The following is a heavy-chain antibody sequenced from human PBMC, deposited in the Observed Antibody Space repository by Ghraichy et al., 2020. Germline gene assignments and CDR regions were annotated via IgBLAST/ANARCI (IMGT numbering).Heavy chain of an antibody. V-gene: IGHV3-69-1*02. CDR3: ARGGKNRSGRDY. Sequence: EWVSYITSSRTISYADSVKGRFTISRDNAENSLYLQMKSLRAEDTAVYYCARGGKNRSGRDYWGQG. J-gene: IGHJ4*02. D-gene: IGHD3-22*01. CDR2: ITSSRTI.